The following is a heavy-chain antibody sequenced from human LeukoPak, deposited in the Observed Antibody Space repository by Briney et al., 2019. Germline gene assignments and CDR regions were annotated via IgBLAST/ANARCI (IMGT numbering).Heavy chain of an antibody. CDR3: ARAVAGRASCLGY. V-gene: IGHV1-46*01. Sequence: GASVKVSCKASGYTFINYGFTWVRQAPGQGLEWMGIINPSGGSTSCAQKFQGRVTMTRDTSTSTVYMELSSLRSEDTAVYYCARAVAGRASCLGYWGQGTLVTVSS. D-gene: IGHD6-19*01. J-gene: IGHJ4*02. CDR2: INPSGGST. CDR1: GYTFINYG.